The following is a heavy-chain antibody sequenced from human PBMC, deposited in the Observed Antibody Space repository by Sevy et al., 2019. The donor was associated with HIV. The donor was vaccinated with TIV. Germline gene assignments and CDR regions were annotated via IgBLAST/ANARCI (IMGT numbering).Heavy chain of an antibody. Sequence: GGSLRLSCAASGFTFRSYVMSWVRQAPGKGLEWVCTINGSGGYTYYADSVKGRFTISRDNSKNTVDLEMSSLTAEDTALYYCAKETAAGYYWGQGTLLTVSS. CDR3: AKETAAGYY. CDR1: GFTFRSYV. V-gene: IGHV3-23*01. D-gene: IGHD6-13*01. J-gene: IGHJ4*02. CDR2: INGSGGYT.